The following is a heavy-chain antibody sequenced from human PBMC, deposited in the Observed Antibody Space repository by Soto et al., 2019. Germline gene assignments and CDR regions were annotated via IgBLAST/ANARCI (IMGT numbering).Heavy chain of an antibody. CDR2: IYPGDSDT. V-gene: IGHV5-51*01. Sequence: GESLKISCKGSGYSFTSYWIGWVRQMPGKGLEWMGIIYPGDSDTRYSPSFQGQVTISADKSISTAYLQWSSLKASDTAMYYCASHLSTYYYASGSFPRQVGYYPYGIDVRAQGSTVPVS. CDR1: GYSFTSYW. D-gene: IGHD3-10*01. CDR3: ASHLSTYYYASGSFPRQVGYYPYGIDV. J-gene: IGHJ6*02.